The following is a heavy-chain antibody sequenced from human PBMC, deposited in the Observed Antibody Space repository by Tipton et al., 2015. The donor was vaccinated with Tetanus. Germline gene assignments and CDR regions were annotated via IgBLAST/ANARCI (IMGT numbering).Heavy chain of an antibody. Sequence: TLSLTCTVSDESISSSSYYWGWIRHHPGRGLEWIASISNSGTSYNNPSFRSRVTISVDTSKNQFSLEMTSVTAADTAVYFCARAPYNSPGKYYFDYWGQGILVTVSS. CDR2: ISNSGTS. CDR3: ARAPYNSPGKYYFDY. V-gene: IGHV4-39*07. D-gene: IGHD5-24*01. J-gene: IGHJ4*02. CDR1: DESISSSSYY.